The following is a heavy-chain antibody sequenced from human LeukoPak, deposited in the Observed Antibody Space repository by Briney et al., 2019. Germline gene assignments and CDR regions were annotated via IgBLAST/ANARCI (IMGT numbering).Heavy chain of an antibody. J-gene: IGHJ4*02. CDR3: ARGYGDYVLDDY. D-gene: IGHD4-17*01. Sequence: ASVKVSCKASGYTFTSYDINWVRQATGQGLEWMGWMNPNSGNTGHAQKFQGRVTMTRNTSISTAYMELSSLRSEDTAVYYCARGYGDYVLDDYWGQGTLVTVSS. V-gene: IGHV1-8*01. CDR2: MNPNSGNT. CDR1: GYTFTSYD.